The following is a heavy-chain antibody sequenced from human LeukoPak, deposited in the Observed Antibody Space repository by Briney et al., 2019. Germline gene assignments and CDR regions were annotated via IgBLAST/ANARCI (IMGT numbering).Heavy chain of an antibody. J-gene: IGHJ4*02. CDR2: ISYDGSNK. V-gene: IGHV3-30-3*01. CDR1: GFTFSSYA. Sequence: GRSLRLSCAASGFTFSSYAMHWVRQAPGKGLEWVAVISYDGSNKYYADSVKGRFTISRDNSKNTLYLQMNSLRAEDTAVYYCARDSRIVVVIYYFDYWGQGTLVTVSS. D-gene: IGHD3-22*01. CDR3: ARDSRIVVVIYYFDY.